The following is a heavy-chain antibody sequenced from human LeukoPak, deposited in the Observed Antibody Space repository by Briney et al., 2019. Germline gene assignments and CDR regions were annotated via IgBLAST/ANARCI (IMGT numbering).Heavy chain of an antibody. Sequence: GASVKVSCKASGYTFTGYYMHWVRQAPGQGLEWVGWINPNSGGTNYAQKFQGRVTMTRDTSISTAYMELSRLRSDDTAVYYCARDLSVGATTSDYWGQGTLVTVSS. J-gene: IGHJ4*02. CDR3: ARDLSVGATTSDY. CDR2: INPNSGGT. CDR1: GYTFTGYY. D-gene: IGHD1-26*01. V-gene: IGHV1-2*02.